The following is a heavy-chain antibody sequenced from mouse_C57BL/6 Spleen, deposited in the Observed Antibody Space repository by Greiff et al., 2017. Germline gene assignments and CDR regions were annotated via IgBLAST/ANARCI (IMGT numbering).Heavy chain of an antibody. CDR3: ARSYDYDWFAY. CDR2: INPSTGGT. CDR1: GYSFTGYY. V-gene: IGHV1-42*01. J-gene: IGHJ3*01. Sequence: VQLQQSGPELVQPGASVKISCKASGYSFTGYYMNWVKQSPEKSLEWIGEINPSTGGTTYNQKFKAKATLTVDKSSSTAYMQLKSLTSEDSAVYYCARSYDYDWFAYWGQGTLVTVSA. D-gene: IGHD2-4*01.